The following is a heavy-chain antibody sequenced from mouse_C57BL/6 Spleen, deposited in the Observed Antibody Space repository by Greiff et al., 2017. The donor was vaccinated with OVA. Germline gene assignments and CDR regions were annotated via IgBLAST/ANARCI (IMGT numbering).Heavy chain of an antibody. CDR2: INPSNGGT. Sequence: QVQLKQPGTELVKPGASVKLSCKASGYTFTSYWMHWVKQRPGQGLEWIGNINPSNGGTNYNEKFKSKATLTVYKSSSTAYMQLSSLTSEDSAVYYCARGGAYYGNPGYFDVWGTGTTVTVSS. CDR3: ARGGAYYGNPGYFDV. D-gene: IGHD2-10*01. CDR1: GYTFTSYW. J-gene: IGHJ1*03. V-gene: IGHV1-53*01.